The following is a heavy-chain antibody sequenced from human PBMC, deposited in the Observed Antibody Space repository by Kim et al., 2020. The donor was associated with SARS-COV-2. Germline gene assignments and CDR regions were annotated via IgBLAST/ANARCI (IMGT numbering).Heavy chain of an antibody. CDR3: AREGGGDYGDYVGNDYYYMDV. D-gene: IGHD4-17*01. V-gene: IGHV1-8*01. CDR1: GYTFTSYD. J-gene: IGHJ6*03. Sequence: ASVKVSCKASGYTFTSYDINWVRQATGQGLEWMGWMNPNSGNTGYAQKFQGRVTMTRNTSISTAYMELSSLRSEDTAVYYCAREGGGDYGDYVGNDYYYMDVWGKGTTVTVSS. CDR2: MNPNSGNT.